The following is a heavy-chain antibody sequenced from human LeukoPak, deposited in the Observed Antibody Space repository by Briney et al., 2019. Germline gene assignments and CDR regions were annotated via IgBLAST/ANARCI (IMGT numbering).Heavy chain of an antibody. D-gene: IGHD6-13*01. CDR3: AGGIAAAGPIPKSYYYYGMDV. J-gene: IGHJ6*02. Sequence: GGSLRLSCEVSGFSVSRNYMSWVRQAPGKGLEWVSVIFDIEHKYYAASVEGRFTISRDNSKNTLYLQMNSLRAEDTAVYYCAGGIAAAGPIPKSYYYYGMDVWGQGTTVTVSS. V-gene: IGHV3-53*01. CDR2: IFDIEHK. CDR1: GFSVSRNY.